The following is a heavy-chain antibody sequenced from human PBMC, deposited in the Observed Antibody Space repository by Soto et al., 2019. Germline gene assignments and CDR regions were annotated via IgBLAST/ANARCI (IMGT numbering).Heavy chain of an antibody. D-gene: IGHD3-16*01. Sequence: QVQLVESGGGVVQPGSSLRLSCAASGFTFSSSGMHWVRQAPGKGLEWVATIQFDGSITYYSDSVKGRFTISRDNSKNTLFLQLNSLTAEDTALYFCVTALYNGVPVGGGEFDYWGQGTMVTVAS. CDR2: IQFDGSIT. J-gene: IGHJ4*02. CDR1: GFTFSSSG. V-gene: IGHV3-30*03. CDR3: VTALYNGVPVGGGEFDY.